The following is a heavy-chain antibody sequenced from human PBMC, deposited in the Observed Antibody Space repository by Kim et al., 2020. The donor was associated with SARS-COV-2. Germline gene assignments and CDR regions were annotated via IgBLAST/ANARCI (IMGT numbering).Heavy chain of an antibody. J-gene: IGHJ4*02. V-gene: IGHV4-59*09. CDR3: ARGGQYTTTFDS. D-gene: IGHD2-2*02. Sequence: YNPSLTSRLTISVAASKNQFFLNLNSVTTADTAVYYCARGGQYTTTFDSWGQGTLVTVSS.